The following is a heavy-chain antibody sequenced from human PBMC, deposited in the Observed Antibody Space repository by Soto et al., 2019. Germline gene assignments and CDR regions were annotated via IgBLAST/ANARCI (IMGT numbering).Heavy chain of an antibody. Sequence: GGSLRLSCAASGFTFSSYAMSWVRQAPGKGLEWVSAISGSGGSTYYADSVKGRFTISRDNSKNTLYLQMNSLRAEDTAVYYCAKDREEYCSGGSCQGYFQHWGQGTLVTVSS. J-gene: IGHJ1*01. D-gene: IGHD2-15*01. V-gene: IGHV3-23*01. CDR3: AKDREEYCSGGSCQGYFQH. CDR1: GFTFSSYA. CDR2: ISGSGGST.